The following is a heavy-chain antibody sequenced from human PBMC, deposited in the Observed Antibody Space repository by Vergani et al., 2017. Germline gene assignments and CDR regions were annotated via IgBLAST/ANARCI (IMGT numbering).Heavy chain of an antibody. CDR1: GGSISSGSYY. D-gene: IGHD6-19*01. Sequence: QVQLQESGPGLVKPSQTLSLTCTVSGGSISSGSYYWSWIRQHPGKGLEWIGYIYYSGSTYYNPSLKSRVTISVDTSKNQFSLKLSSVTAADTAVYYCARDRNPTVAGNDWGQGTLVTVSS. CDR2: IYYSGST. CDR3: ARDRNPTVAGND. V-gene: IGHV4-31*03. J-gene: IGHJ4*02.